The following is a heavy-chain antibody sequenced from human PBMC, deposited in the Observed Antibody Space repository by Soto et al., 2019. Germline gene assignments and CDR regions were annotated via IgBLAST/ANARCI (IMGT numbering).Heavy chain of an antibody. CDR1: GGSISSYY. D-gene: IGHD2-2*01. J-gene: IGHJ6*03. Sequence: SETLSLTCTVSGGSISSYYWSWIRQPPGKGLAWIGYIYNSGSTNYNPSLKSRVTISVDTSKNQFSLKLSSVTAADTAVYYCASSSIVVVPAATRHYYYYMDVWGKGTTVTVSS. CDR2: IYNSGST. CDR3: ASSSIVVVPAATRHYYYYMDV. V-gene: IGHV4-4*09.